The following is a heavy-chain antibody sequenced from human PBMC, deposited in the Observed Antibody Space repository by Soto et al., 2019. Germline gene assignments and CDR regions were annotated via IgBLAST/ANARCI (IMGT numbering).Heavy chain of an antibody. CDR2: INPNSGGT. D-gene: IGHD3-22*01. Sequence: GASVKVSCEASGYTFTGYYMHWVRQAPGQGLEWMGWINPNSGGTNYAQKFQGWVTMTRDTSISTAYMELSRLRSDDTAVYYCAREMAWDYYDSRPYRGMDVWGQGTTVTVSS. CDR3: AREMAWDYYDSRPYRGMDV. V-gene: IGHV1-2*04. CDR1: GYTFTGYY. J-gene: IGHJ6*02.